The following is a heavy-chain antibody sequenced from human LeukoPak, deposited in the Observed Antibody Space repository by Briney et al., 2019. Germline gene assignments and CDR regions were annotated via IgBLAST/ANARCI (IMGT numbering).Heavy chain of an antibody. J-gene: IGHJ3*02. Sequence: SETLSLTCTVSGGSISTYYWSWIRQPPGKGLEWIGYIYYSGSTDYNPSLKGQVTMSVDTSINQFSLKLSSVTAADTAVYYCARLRLRFDSNGYSTSYEAVDIWGQGTVVTVSS. CDR3: ARLRLRFDSNGYSTSYEAVDI. CDR1: GGSISTYY. CDR2: IYYSGST. D-gene: IGHD3-22*01. V-gene: IGHV4-59*08.